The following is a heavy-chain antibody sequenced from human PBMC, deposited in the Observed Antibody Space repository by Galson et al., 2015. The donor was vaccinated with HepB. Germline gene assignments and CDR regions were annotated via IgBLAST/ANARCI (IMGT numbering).Heavy chain of an antibody. V-gene: IGHV3-21*01. J-gene: IGHJ4*02. Sequence: SLRLSCAASGFTFSSYSMNWVRQAPGKGLEWVSSISSSSSYIYYADSVKGRFTISRDNAKNSLYLQMNSLRAEDTAVYYCARDLSEGRYGDYVLPLQKVKYFDYWGQGTLVTVSS. CDR1: GFTFSSYS. D-gene: IGHD4-17*01. CDR2: ISSSSSYI. CDR3: ARDLSEGRYGDYVLPLQKVKYFDY.